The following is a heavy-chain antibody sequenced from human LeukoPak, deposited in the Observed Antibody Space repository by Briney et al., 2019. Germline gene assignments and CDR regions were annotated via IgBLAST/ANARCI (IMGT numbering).Heavy chain of an antibody. D-gene: IGHD5-24*01. Sequence: GGSLRLSCAASGFTFSTYAVSWVRQAPGKGLEWVSTISGSSSSTYYADSVKGRFTISRDNSKNTLYLQMSSLRAEDTAIYYCAKTIPYWYFDLWGRGTLVTVSS. CDR3: AKTIPYWYFDL. J-gene: IGHJ2*01. CDR1: GFTFSTYA. CDR2: ISGSSSST. V-gene: IGHV3-23*01.